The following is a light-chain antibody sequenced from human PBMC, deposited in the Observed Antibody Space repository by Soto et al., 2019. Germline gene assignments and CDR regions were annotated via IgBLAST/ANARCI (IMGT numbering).Light chain of an antibody. V-gene: IGLV2-14*01. CDR1: SSDVGSYNR. Sequence: QSALTQPASVSGSPGQSITISCTGTSSDVGSYNRVSWYQQPPGTAPKFIIYDVSNRPSGVSIRFSGSKSGNTASLTISGLQAEDEADYFCNSYTTSSTYVFGTGTKLTVL. CDR3: NSYTTSSTYV. CDR2: DVS. J-gene: IGLJ1*01.